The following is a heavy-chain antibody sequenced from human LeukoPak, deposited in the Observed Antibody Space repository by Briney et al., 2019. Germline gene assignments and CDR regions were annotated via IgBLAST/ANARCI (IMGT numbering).Heavy chain of an antibody. CDR1: GGTFISYA. Sequence: SVKVSCKASGGTFISYAISWVRQAPGQGLEWMGGIIPIFGTANYAQKFQGRVTITADESTSTAYMELSSLRSEDTAVYYCARAAATPFYYYYGMDVWGQGTTVTVSS. CDR3: ARAAATPFYYYYGMDV. CDR2: IIPIFGTA. V-gene: IGHV1-69*13. J-gene: IGHJ6*02. D-gene: IGHD2-15*01.